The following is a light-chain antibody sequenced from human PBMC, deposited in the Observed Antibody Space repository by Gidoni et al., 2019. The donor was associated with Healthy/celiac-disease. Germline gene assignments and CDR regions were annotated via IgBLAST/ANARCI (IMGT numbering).Light chain of an antibody. J-gene: IGLJ2*01. CDR2: QDS. Sequence: SYELTQPPSVSVSPGQTARITCSGDKLGDKYACWYQQKPGQSPVLVIYQDSKRPSGIPERFSGSNSGNTATLTISGTQAMDEADYYCQAWDSSTGVVFGGGTKLTV. CDR1: KLGDKY. CDR3: QAWDSSTGVV. V-gene: IGLV3-1*01.